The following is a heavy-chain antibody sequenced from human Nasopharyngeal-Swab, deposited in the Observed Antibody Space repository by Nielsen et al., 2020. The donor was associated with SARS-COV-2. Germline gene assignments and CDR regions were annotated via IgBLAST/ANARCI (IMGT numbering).Heavy chain of an antibody. CDR1: GFSFDDYA. CDR3: SNAMIW. CDR2: ISGDGGST. Sequence: GGSLRLSCAASGFSFDDYAMHWVRQAPGKGLEWVYLISGDGGSTYYADSVEGRFTISRDNSKNSLYLQMNSLRTEDTALYYCSNAMIWWGQGTLVTVSS. V-gene: IGHV3-43*02. D-gene: IGHD3/OR15-3a*01. J-gene: IGHJ4*02.